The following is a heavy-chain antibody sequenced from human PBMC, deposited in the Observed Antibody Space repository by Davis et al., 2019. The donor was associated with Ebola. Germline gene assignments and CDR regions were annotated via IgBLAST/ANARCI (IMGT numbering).Heavy chain of an antibody. D-gene: IGHD6-13*01. CDR1: GGSISSSNW. CDR2: IYHSGST. V-gene: IGHV4-4*02. J-gene: IGHJ4*02. CDR3: ASSSWYYFDY. Sequence: SETLSLTCAVSGGSISSSNWWSWVRQPPGKGLEWIGEIYHSGSTNYNPSLKSRVTISVDTSKNQFSLKLSSVTAADTAVYYCASSSWYYFDYWGQGTLVTVSS.